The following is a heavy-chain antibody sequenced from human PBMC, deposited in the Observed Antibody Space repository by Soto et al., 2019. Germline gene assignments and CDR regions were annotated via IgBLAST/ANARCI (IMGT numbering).Heavy chain of an antibody. V-gene: IGHV3-48*03. CDR1: GFTFSSYE. J-gene: IGHJ6*02. Sequence: EVQLVESGGGLVQPGGSLRLSCAASGFTFSSYEMNWVRQAPGKGLEWVSYISSSGSTIYYADSVKGRFTISRDNAKNSLYLQMNSLRAEDTAVYYCARESGDSQAPYYYYGMDVWGQGTTVTVSS. D-gene: IGHD7-27*01. CDR3: ARESGDSQAPYYYYGMDV. CDR2: ISSSGSTI.